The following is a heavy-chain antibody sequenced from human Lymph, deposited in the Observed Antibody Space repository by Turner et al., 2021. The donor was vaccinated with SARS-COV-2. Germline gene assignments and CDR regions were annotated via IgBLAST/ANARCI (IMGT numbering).Heavy chain of an antibody. V-gene: IGHV5-51*03. CDR3: ARSEFCTSTRCYRGYYYYRMDV. CDR2: IYPGDSDT. Sequence: EVQLVQSGAEVKKPGESLKISCKGSGYSFTSYWIGWVRQMPGKGLEWMGIIYPGDSDTRYSPSFQGKVTISADKSISTAYLQWSSLKASDTAMYYCARSEFCTSTRCYRGYYYYRMDVWGQGTTVTVSS. D-gene: IGHD2-2*02. CDR1: GYSFTSYW. J-gene: IGHJ6*02.